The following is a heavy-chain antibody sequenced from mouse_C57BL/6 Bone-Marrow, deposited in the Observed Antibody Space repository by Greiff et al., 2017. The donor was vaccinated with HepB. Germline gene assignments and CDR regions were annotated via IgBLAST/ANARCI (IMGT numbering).Heavy chain of an antibody. Sequence: VQLKESGSELRSPGSSVKLSCKDFDSEVFPIAYMSWVRQKPGHGFEWIGGILPSIGRTIYGEKFEDKATLDADTLSNTAYLELNSLTSEDSAIYYCANGNYSSFDYWGQGTTLTVSS. CDR2: ILPSIGRT. D-gene: IGHD2-1*01. CDR1: DSEVFPIAY. CDR3: ANGNYSSFDY. V-gene: IGHV15-2*01. J-gene: IGHJ2*01.